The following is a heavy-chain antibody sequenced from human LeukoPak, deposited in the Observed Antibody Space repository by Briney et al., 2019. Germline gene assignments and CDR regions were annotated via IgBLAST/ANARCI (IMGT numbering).Heavy chain of an antibody. CDR1: GFTFSSYS. J-gene: IGHJ4*02. V-gene: IGHV3-21*01. Sequence: TGGSLRLSCAASGFTFSSYSMNWVRQAPGKGLEWVSSISSSSSYIYYADSVKGRFTISRDNAKNSLYLQMNSLRAEDTAVYYCARETALGLHVFDYWGQGALVTVSS. D-gene: IGHD1-14*01. CDR2: ISSSSSYI. CDR3: ARETALGLHVFDY.